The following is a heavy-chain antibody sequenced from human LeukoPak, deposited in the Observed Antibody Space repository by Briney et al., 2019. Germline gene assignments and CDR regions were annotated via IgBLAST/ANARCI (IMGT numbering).Heavy chain of an antibody. CDR1: GFTFNTYS. CDR3: ARDPGTDGSSWYVLDN. J-gene: IGHJ4*02. D-gene: IGHD6-13*01. Sequence: GGSLRLSCEASGFTFNTYSMNWARQAPGKGLEWVSSIDSSGGYMFYADSVKGRFTISRDNAKNSLYLQMNSLRAEDTAVYYCARDPGTDGSSWYVLDNWGQGTLVTVSA. V-gene: IGHV3-21*01. CDR2: IDSSGGYM.